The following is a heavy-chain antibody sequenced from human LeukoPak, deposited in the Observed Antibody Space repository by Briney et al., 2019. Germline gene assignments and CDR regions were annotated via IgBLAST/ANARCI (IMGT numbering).Heavy chain of an antibody. CDR3: ARGYSSSWYNYYYYYMDV. CDR2: TYYRSKWYN. V-gene: IGHV6-1*01. CDR1: GDSVSSNSAA. Sequence: QTLSLTCAISGDSVSSNSAAWNWIRQSPSRGLEWLGRTYYRSKWYNDYAVSVKSRITINPDTSKNQFSLQLNSVTPEDTAVYYCARGYSSSWYNYYYYYMDVWGKGTTVTVSS. J-gene: IGHJ6*03. D-gene: IGHD6-13*01.